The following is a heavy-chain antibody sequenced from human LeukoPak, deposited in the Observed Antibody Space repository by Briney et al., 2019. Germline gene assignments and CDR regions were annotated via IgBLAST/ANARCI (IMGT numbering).Heavy chain of an antibody. CDR3: AREGSRSHFDY. Sequence: GGSLRLSCAASGFTFSSYSMNWVRQAPGKGLEWVSSISSSSSYIYYADSVKGRFTISRDNAKNSLYLQMNSLRAEDTAVYYCAREGSRSHFDYWGQGALVTVSS. CDR1: GFTFSSYS. V-gene: IGHV3-21*01. D-gene: IGHD6-13*01. J-gene: IGHJ4*02. CDR2: ISSSSSYI.